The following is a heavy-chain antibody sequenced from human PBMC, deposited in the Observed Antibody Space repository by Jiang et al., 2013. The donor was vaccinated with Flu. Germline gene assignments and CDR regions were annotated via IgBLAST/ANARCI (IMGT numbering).Heavy chain of an antibody. J-gene: IGHJ4*02. D-gene: IGHD2-21*01. CDR2: IYYSGST. V-gene: IGHV4-61*01. Sequence: PGLVKPSETLSLTCTVSGGSVSSGSYYWSWIRQPPGKGLEWIGYIYYSGSTNXNPSLKSRVTISVDTSKNQFSLKLSSVTAADTAVYYCARLPGAIRWGQGTLVTVSS. CDR3: ARLPGAIR. CDR1: GGSVSSGSYY.